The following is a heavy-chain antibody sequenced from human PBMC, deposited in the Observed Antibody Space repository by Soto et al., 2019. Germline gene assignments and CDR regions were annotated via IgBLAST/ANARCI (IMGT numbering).Heavy chain of an antibody. CDR2: MNPNSGNT. CDR1: GYTFTSYD. V-gene: IGHV1-8*01. D-gene: IGHD2-21*02. J-gene: IGHJ6*02. Sequence: QVQLVQSGAEVKKPGASVKVSCKASGYTFTSYDINWVRQATGQGLEWMGWMNPNSGNTGYAQKFQGRVTMTRNTSISTAYMELSSLRSEDTAVYYCARKLLPPLTPDYYYYGMDVWGQGTTVTVSS. CDR3: ARKLLPPLTPDYYYYGMDV.